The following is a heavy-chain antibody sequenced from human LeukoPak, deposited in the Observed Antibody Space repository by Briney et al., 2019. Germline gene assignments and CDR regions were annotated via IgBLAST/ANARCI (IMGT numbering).Heavy chain of an antibody. CDR3: ARGLEYNWNGGDRYYFDY. J-gene: IGHJ4*02. Sequence: SETLSLTCTVSGGSISSYYWSWIRQPPGKGLEWIGYFYYSGSTNYNPSLKSRVTISVDTSKNQFSLKLSSVTAADTAVYYCARGLEYNWNGGDRYYFDYWGQGTLVTVSS. D-gene: IGHD1-20*01. V-gene: IGHV4-59*01. CDR2: FYYSGST. CDR1: GGSISSYY.